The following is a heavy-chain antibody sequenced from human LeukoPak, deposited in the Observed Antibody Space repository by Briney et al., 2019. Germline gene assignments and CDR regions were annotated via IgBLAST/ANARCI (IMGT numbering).Heavy chain of an antibody. V-gene: IGHV4-4*02. J-gene: IGHJ6*03. CDR1: GGSISSLDW. D-gene: IGHD3-16*01. Sequence: SETLSLTCVVSGGSISSLDWWTWVRQRPGKGLEWTGEIYHSGNINSNPSLTSRVTISLDESKNQFSLKVTSVTAADTAVYYCAGGHRHFYSYYFMDVWGKGTTVTVSS. CDR3: AGGHRHFYSYYFMDV. CDR2: IYHSGNI.